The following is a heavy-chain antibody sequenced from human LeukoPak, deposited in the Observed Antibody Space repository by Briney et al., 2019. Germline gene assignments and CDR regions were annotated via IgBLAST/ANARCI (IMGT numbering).Heavy chain of an antibody. CDR2: IYSGGST. Sequence: GGSLRLSCAASGFTFSSYSMNWVRQAPGKGLEWVSVIYSGGSTYYADSVKGRFTISRDNSKNTLYLQMNSLRAEDTAVYYCASQIYGSGSYYRDYWGQGTLVTVSS. V-gene: IGHV3-53*01. CDR3: ASQIYGSGSYYRDY. CDR1: GFTFSSYS. D-gene: IGHD3-10*01. J-gene: IGHJ4*02.